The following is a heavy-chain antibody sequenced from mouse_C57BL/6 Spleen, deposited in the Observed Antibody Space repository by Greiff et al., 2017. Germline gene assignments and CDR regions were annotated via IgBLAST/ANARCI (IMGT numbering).Heavy chain of an antibody. Sequence: QVQLKQSGAELVKPGASVKLSCKASGYTFTEYTIHWVKQRSGQGLEWIGWFYPGSGSIKYNEKFKDKATLTADKSSSTVYMELSRLTSEDSAVYFCARHEDRYGYDVGYAMDYWGQGTSVTVSS. CDR1: GYTFTEYT. D-gene: IGHD2-2*01. V-gene: IGHV1-62-2*01. J-gene: IGHJ4*01. CDR2: FYPGSGSI. CDR3: ARHEDRYGYDVGYAMDY.